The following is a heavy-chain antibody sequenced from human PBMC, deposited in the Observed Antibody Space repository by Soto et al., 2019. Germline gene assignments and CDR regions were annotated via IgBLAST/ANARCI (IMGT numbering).Heavy chain of an antibody. CDR3: ARGVAGPLHWFDS. V-gene: IGHV1-3*01. CDR2: INAGNGNT. J-gene: IGHJ5*01. Sequence: ASVKVSCKASGYTFTSYAMHWVRQAPGQRLEWMGWINAGNGNTKYSQKFQGRVTITRDTSASTAYMELSSLRSEDTAMYYCARGVAGPLHWFDSWGQGTLVTVSS. D-gene: IGHD6-19*01. CDR1: GYTFTSYA.